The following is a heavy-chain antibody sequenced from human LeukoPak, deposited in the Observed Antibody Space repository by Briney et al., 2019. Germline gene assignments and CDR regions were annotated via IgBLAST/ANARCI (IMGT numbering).Heavy chain of an antibody. V-gene: IGHV4-4*09. CDR2: IYTSGST. CDR1: GGSISSYY. Sequence: SETLSLTCTVSGGSISSYYRSWIRQPPGKGLEWIGYIYTSGSTNYNPSLKSRVTISVDTSKNQFSLKLSSVTAADTAVYYCARRAVDFWSGSLYYYYYMDVWGKGTTVTVSS. J-gene: IGHJ6*03. CDR3: ARRAVDFWSGSLYYYYYMDV. D-gene: IGHD3-3*01.